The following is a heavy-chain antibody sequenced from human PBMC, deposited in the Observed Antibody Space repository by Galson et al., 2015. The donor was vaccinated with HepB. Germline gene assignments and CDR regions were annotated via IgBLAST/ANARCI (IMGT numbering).Heavy chain of an antibody. CDR1: GGSFSDYY. D-gene: IGHD1-26*01. Sequence: SETLSLTCAVYGGSFSDYYWSWIRQPPGKGLGLEWIGEINHSGSTNYNPSLKSRVTISVDTSKNRFSLKLSSVTAADTAVYYCARVVSGSYRLYYFDYWGQGTLVTVSS. CDR2: INHSGST. J-gene: IGHJ4*02. V-gene: IGHV4-34*01. CDR3: ARVVSGSYRLYYFDY.